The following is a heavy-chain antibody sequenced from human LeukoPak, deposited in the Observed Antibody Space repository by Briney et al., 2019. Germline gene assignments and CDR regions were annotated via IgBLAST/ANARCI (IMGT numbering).Heavy chain of an antibody. D-gene: IGHD6-19*01. CDR3: AKRPKSGIAVAGVDY. Sequence: GSLSLSCAASGFTFSSYWTHWVHQVPGKGLVWVSRINSDGSSTSYADSVKGRFTISRDNAENTLYLQMNSLRAEETAVYYCAKRPKSGIAVAGVDYWGQRTLVTVSS. V-gene: IGHV3-74*01. J-gene: IGHJ4*02. CDR1: GFTFSSYW. CDR2: INSDGSST.